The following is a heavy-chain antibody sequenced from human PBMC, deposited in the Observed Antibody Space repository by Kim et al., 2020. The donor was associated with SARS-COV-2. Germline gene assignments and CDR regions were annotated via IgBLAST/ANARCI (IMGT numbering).Heavy chain of an antibody. CDR1: GYTLTELS. CDR2: FDPEDGET. V-gene: IGHV1-24*01. J-gene: IGHJ5*02. Sequence: ASVKVSCKVSGYTLTELSMHWVRQAPGKGLEWMGGFDPEDGETIYAQKFQGRVTMTEETSTDTAYMELSSLRSEDTAVYYCATDRQSQVDGSGSLVADWFDPWGQGTLVTVSS. CDR3: ATDRQSQVDGSGSLVADWFDP. D-gene: IGHD3-10*01.